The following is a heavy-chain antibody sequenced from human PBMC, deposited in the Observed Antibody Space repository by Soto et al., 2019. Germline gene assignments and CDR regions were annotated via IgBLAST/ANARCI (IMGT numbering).Heavy chain of an antibody. CDR2: IYYSGST. V-gene: IGHV4-31*03. Sequence: SETPSLTCTSSGGSISSGGYYWSWIRRHPGKGLEWIGYIYYSGSTYYNPSLKSRVTISVDTSKNQFSLKLSSVTAADTAVYYCARGQTNPSSLTTFDPWGQGTLVTVSS. CDR1: GGSISSGGYY. CDR3: ARGQTNPSSLTTFDP. J-gene: IGHJ5*02. D-gene: IGHD6-13*01.